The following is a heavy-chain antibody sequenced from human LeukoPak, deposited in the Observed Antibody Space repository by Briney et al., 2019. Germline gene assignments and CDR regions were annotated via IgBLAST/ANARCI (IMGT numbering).Heavy chain of an antibody. Sequence: SETLSLTCTVSGGSVSSGSYYWSWIRQPPGKGLEWIGYIYYSGSTNYNPSLKSRVTISVDTSNNQFSLKLSSVTAADTAVYYCARVSGYCSGGSCSNWFDPWGQGTLVTVSS. CDR2: IYYSGST. J-gene: IGHJ5*02. CDR1: GGSVSSGSYY. V-gene: IGHV4-61*01. D-gene: IGHD2-15*01. CDR3: ARVSGYCSGGSCSNWFDP.